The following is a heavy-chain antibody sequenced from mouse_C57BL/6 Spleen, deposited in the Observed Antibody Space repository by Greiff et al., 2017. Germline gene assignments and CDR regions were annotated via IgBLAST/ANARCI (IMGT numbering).Heavy chain of an antibody. CDR1: GYTFNDSS. J-gene: IGHJ3*01. V-gene: IGHV1-26*01. D-gene: IGHD1-1*01. CDR3: ARAYGSSSWFAY. Sequence: VQLQQSVPELVKPGASVKISCKASGYTFNDSSMNWVKQSHGKSLEWIGDINPNNGGTSYNQKFKGKATLTVDKSSSTAYMELRSLTSEDSAVYYCARAYGSSSWFAYWGQGTLVTVSA. CDR2: INPNNGGT.